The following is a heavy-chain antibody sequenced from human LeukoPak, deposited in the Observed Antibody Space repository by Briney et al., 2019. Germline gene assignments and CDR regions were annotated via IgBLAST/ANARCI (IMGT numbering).Heavy chain of an antibody. CDR1: GFTFGNYW. CDR3: ARDRAGTTVFDY. Sequence: KTGGSLRLSCAASGFTFGNYWMSWVRQAPGKGLEWVANIKQDGSEKYYVDSVKGRFTISRDNAQNSLYLQMNSLTAEDTAVYYCARDRAGTTVFDYWGQGTLVTVSS. J-gene: IGHJ4*02. V-gene: IGHV3-7*03. CDR2: IKQDGSEK. D-gene: IGHD1-1*01.